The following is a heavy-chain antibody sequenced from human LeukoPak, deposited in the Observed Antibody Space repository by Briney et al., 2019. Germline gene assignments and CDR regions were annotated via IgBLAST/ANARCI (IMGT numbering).Heavy chain of an antibody. D-gene: IGHD3-3*01. J-gene: IGHJ5*02. V-gene: IGHV3-49*03. CDR1: GFTFGDYA. CDR2: IRSKAYGVTT. CDR3: TRSRGYGRFFNWFDP. Sequence: PGRSLRLXCTASGFTFGDYAMSWFRQAPGKELEWVGFIRSKAYGVTTEYAASVKGRFTISRDDSKSIAYLQMNSLKTEDTAVYYCTRSRGYGRFFNWFDPWGQGTLVTVSS.